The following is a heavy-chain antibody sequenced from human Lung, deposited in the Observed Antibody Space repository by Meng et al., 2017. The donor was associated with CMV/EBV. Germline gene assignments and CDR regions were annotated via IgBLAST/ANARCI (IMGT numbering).Heavy chain of an antibody. CDR1: GFTFSSYA. V-gene: IGHV3-23*01. CDR3: AGMTSDY. CDR2: ISGSGGST. J-gene: IGHJ4*02. Sequence: GEXLKISCAASGFTFSSYAMSWVRQAPGKGLEWVSAISGSGGSTDYADSVKGRFTISRDNSKNTLYLQMNSLRAEDTAVYYCAGMTSDYWGQGTLVTVSS. D-gene: IGHD1-14*01.